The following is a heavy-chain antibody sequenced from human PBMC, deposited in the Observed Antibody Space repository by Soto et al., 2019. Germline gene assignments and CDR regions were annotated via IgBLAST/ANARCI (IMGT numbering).Heavy chain of an antibody. CDR1: GFSLTTGGVV. V-gene: IGHV2-5*02. D-gene: IGHD3-10*01. J-gene: IGHJ4*02. CDR3: AHMTWFGERSFDY. Sequence: QITLKESGPTLVRPTQTLTLTCTFSGFSLTTGGVVVGWIRQPPGKALEWLALIFWDDDERYTPSLRSRLTITKATSKSQVALRMTNMDPGDTGTYFCAHMTWFGERSFDYWGQGILVTVSS. CDR2: IFWDDDE.